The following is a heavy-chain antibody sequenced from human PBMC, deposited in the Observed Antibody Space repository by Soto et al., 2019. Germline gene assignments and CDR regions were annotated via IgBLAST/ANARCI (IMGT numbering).Heavy chain of an antibody. CDR3: ARASISSSVDRSCPAWFDP. CDR2: IYYTGTT. CDR1: GGSISNANYY. Sequence: SETLSLTCTVSGGSISNANYYWSWIRHHPGKGLEWIGYIYYTGTTYYSPSLEGRVAISVDTSQNQFSLKLGAVTAADTAVYFCARASISSSVDRSCPAWFDPWGQGTTVTVSS. J-gene: IGHJ5*02. D-gene: IGHD1-26*01. V-gene: IGHV4-31*03.